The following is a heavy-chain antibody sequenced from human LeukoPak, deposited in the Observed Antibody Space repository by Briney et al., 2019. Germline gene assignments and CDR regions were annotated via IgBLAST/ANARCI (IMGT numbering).Heavy chain of an antibody. CDR3: ARLSGAVFDY. D-gene: IGHD3-3*01. Sequence: GESLKISCKGSGYRVTTQWIGWVRQMPGKGLEWMGIIYPSDSDTRYSPSFQGQVTISADKSISTAFLQWSSLKASDTAMYYCARLSGAVFDYWGRGTLVSVSS. CDR1: GYRVTTQW. V-gene: IGHV5-51*01. CDR2: IYPSDSDT. J-gene: IGHJ4*02.